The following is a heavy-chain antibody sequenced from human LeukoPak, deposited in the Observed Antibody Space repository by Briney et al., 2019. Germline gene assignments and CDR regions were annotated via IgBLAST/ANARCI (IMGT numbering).Heavy chain of an antibody. D-gene: IGHD2-2*01. J-gene: IGHJ4*02. CDR2: INTNTGNS. CDR3: ARGDYCSSTSCYVRFDY. V-gene: IGHV7-4-1*02. Sequence: ASVKVSCKASGYTFTGYVMNWVRQAPGQGLEWMGWINTNTGNSTYAQGFTGRFVFSLDTSVSTAYLQISNLKAEDTAVYYCARGDYCSSTSCYVRFDYWGQGTLVTVSS. CDR1: GYTFTGYV.